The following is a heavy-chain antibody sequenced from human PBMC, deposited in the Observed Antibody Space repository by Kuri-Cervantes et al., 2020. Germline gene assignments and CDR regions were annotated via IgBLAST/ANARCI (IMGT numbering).Heavy chain of an antibody. J-gene: IGHJ5*01. CDR3: AKPLRSDILTGSGWFDS. CDR2: IGTAGDT. V-gene: IGHV3-13*01. CDR1: GFTFSSYD. Sequence: GGSLRLSCAASGFTFSSYDMHWVRQATGKGLEWVSAIGTAGDTYYPGSVKGRFTISRDNSKNTLYLQMNSLRAEDTAVYYCAKPLRSDILTGSGWFDSWGQGTLVTVSS. D-gene: IGHD3-9*01.